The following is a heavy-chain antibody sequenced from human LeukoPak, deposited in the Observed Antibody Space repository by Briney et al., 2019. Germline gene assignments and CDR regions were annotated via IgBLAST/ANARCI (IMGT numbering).Heavy chain of an antibody. J-gene: IGHJ4*02. Sequence: ASVKVSCKASGYTFTSNYIHWVRQAPGQGLEWMGMIYPRDGSTSYAQKFQGRVTVTRDTSTSTVHMELSGLRSEDTAVYYCARDQEGFDYWGQGTLVTASS. V-gene: IGHV1-46*01. CDR3: ARDQEGFDY. CDR2: IYPRDGST. CDR1: GYTFTSNY.